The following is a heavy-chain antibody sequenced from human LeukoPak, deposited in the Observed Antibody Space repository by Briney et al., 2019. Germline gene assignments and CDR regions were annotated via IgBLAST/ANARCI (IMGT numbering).Heavy chain of an antibody. J-gene: IGHJ6*03. V-gene: IGHV3-23*01. D-gene: IGHD1-26*01. CDR2: ISGSGGST. CDR1: GFTFSSYA. Sequence: GGSLRLSCAASGFTFSSYAMSWVRQAPGKGLEWVSAISGSGGSTYYADSVKGRFTISRDNSKNTLYLQMNSLRAEDTAAYYCAKGGSYSYYYYYYMDVWGKGTTVTVSS. CDR3: AKGGSYSYYYYYYMDV.